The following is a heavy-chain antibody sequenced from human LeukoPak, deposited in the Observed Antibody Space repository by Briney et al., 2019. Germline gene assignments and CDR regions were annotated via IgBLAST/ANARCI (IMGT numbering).Heavy chain of an antibody. Sequence: GGSLRLSCAASGFTFGTYAMTWVRQAPGKGLEWVSSISESGSGTYYADSVKGRFTISRDNSRNTLYLQMSSVRAEDTATYYCAKLIAAAGSHYWGQGALVTVSS. D-gene: IGHD6-13*01. V-gene: IGHV3-23*01. CDR2: ISESGSGT. CDR1: GFTFGTYA. J-gene: IGHJ4*02. CDR3: AKLIAAAGSHY.